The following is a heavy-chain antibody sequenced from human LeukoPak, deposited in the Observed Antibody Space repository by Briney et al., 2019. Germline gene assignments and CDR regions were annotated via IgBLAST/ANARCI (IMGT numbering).Heavy chain of an antibody. CDR2: ISYDGSNK. D-gene: IGHD1-26*01. Sequence: GGSLRLSCAASGFTFSSYGMHWVRQAPGKGLEWVAVISYDGSNKYYADSVKGRFTITRDKSKNTLYLQMNSLGAEDTAVYYCARVEWELLYNWFDPWGQGTLVTVSS. J-gene: IGHJ5*02. CDR1: GFTFSSYG. CDR3: ARVEWELLYNWFDP. V-gene: IGHV3-30*03.